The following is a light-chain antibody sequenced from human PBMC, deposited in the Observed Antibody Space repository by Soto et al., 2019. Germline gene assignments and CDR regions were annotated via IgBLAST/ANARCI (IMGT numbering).Light chain of an antibody. CDR1: SGHSSYA. J-gene: IGLJ2*01. CDR2: LDSDGSH. CDR3: QPWVTGIHVV. Sequence: QPVLTQSPSASASLGASVKLTCTLRSGHSSYAIAWQQQKPEKGPRYLMKLDSDGSHTKGDAIPDRFSGSSSGAERYLTISSLQSEDEADYYCQPWVTGIHVVFVGGTKLTVL. V-gene: IGLV4-69*01.